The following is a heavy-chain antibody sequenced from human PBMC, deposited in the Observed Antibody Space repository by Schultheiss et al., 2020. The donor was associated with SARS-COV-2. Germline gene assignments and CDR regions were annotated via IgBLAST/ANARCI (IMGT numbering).Heavy chain of an antibody. CDR3: ASLDDYGDQAYYYYGMDV. CDR1: GGSVSSGSYY. CDR2: INHSGST. V-gene: IGHV4-61*01. D-gene: IGHD4-17*01. J-gene: IGHJ6*02. Sequence: SQTLSLTCTVSGGSVSSGSYYWSWIRQPPGKGLEWIGEINHSGSTNYNPSLKSRVTISVDTSKNQFSLKLSSVTAADTAVYYCASLDDYGDQAYYYYGMDVWGQGTTVTVSS.